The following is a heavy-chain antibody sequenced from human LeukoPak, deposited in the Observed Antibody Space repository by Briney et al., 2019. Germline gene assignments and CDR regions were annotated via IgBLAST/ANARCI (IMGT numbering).Heavy chain of an antibody. CDR2: IANSGGTI. CDR3: ARETRGAFDY. J-gene: IGHJ4*02. CDR1: GFTVSSDY. D-gene: IGHD4/OR15-4a*01. Sequence: GGSLRLSCAASGFTVSSDYMSWVRQAPGKGLEWVSYIANSGGTILYADSVKGRFTISRDDAKNSLYLQMNTLRVEDTAIYYCARETRGAFDYWGQGTLVTVSS. V-gene: IGHV3-11*04.